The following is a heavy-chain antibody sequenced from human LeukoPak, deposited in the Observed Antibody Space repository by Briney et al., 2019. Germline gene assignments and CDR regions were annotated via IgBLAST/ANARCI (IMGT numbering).Heavy chain of an antibody. CDR3: ARDSSYDFWSGYYPYNWFDP. Sequence: GGSLRLSCAASGFTFSSYSMYWVRQAPGKGLEWVSSISSSSSYIYYADSVKGRFTISRDNAKNSLYLQMNSLRAEDTAVYYCARDSSYDFWSGYYPYNWFDPWGQGTLVTVSS. J-gene: IGHJ5*02. CDR1: GFTFSSYS. V-gene: IGHV3-21*01. CDR2: ISSSSSYI. D-gene: IGHD3-3*01.